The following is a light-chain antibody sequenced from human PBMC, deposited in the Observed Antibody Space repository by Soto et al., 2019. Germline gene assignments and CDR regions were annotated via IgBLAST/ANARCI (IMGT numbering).Light chain of an antibody. CDR1: QSVSTY. J-gene: IGKJ2*03. CDR2: DAS. Sequence: DIVLTQSPATLSVSPGESATLSCRASQSVSTYLAWYQHKPGQSPRLLIYDASNRATGIPARFSASGSGTDFTLTISSLEREDFAVYYCQQRSNWPYSFGQGTKLEIK. V-gene: IGKV3-11*01. CDR3: QQRSNWPYS.